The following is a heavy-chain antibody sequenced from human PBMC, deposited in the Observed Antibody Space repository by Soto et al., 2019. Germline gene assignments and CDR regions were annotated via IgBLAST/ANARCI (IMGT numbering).Heavy chain of an antibody. CDR2: IKQDGSEK. D-gene: IGHD6-19*01. CDR3: ARDEGDSSGWYARYYYYGMDV. Sequence: GGSLRLSCAASGFTFSSYWMSWVRQAPGKGLEWVANIKQDGSEKYYVVSVKGRFTISRENANNSLYLQMNSLRAEDTALFYCARDEGDSSGWYARYYYYGMDVWGQGTTVTAP. CDR1: GFTFSSYW. V-gene: IGHV3-7*01. J-gene: IGHJ6*02.